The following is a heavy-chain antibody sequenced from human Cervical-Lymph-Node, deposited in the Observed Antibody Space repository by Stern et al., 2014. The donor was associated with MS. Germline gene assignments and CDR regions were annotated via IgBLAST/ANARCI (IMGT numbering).Heavy chain of an antibody. CDR2: ISNDGSNK. CDR3: AKSSSPSHYYYYGIDF. CDR1: GFTFSSYG. V-gene: IGHV3-30*18. J-gene: IGHJ6*02. D-gene: IGHD6-6*01. Sequence: VQLVESGGGVVQPGRSLRLSCAASGFTFSSYGMHWVRQAPGKGLEWVAVISNDGSNKYYADSVKGRFTISRDNSNNTLYLQMNSLIAEDTAVYYCAKSSSPSHYYYYGIDFWGQGTPVTVSS.